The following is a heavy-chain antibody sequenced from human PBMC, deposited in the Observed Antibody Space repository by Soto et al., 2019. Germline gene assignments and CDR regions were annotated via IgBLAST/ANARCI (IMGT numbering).Heavy chain of an antibody. CDR1: GGTFSNYP. J-gene: IGHJ2*01. CDR2: IIPIFGTV. CDR3: ARGNRSRLQLWSFDL. Sequence: QVQLVQSGAEVKKPGSSVKVSCTASGGTFSNYPISWVLQAPGQGLEWMGVIIPIFGTVNYAQKFQGRAMMTADESMRTAYMELSCLRSEDPAVYYCARGNRSRLQLWSFDLWGRGTLVTFSS. D-gene: IGHD5-12*01. V-gene: IGHV1-69*12.